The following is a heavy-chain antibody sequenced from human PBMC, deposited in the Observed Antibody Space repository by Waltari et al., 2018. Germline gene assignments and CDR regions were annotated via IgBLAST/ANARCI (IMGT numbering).Heavy chain of an antibody. CDR2: IIPIFGTA. Sequence: QVQLVQSGAEVQKPGSSVKVSCKASGGTFSSYAISWVRQAPGQGLEWMGGIIPIFGTANYAQKFQGRVTITADESTSTAYMELSSLRSEDTAVYYCARGPENYYDSSGYATTAEYFQHWGQGTLVTVSS. CDR3: ARGPENYYDSSGYATTAEYFQH. D-gene: IGHD3-22*01. CDR1: GGTFSSYA. V-gene: IGHV1-69*12. J-gene: IGHJ1*01.